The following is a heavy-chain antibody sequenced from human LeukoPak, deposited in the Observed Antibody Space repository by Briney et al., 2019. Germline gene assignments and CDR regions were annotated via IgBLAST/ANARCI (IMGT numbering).Heavy chain of an antibody. Sequence: ASVKVSCKASGYTFTSYDINWVRQATGQGLEWMGWINPNSGGTNYAQKFQGRVTMTRDTSISTAYMELSRLRSDDTAVYYCASGGERWLPNDYWGQGTLVTVSS. J-gene: IGHJ4*02. D-gene: IGHD3-16*01. CDR3: ASGGERWLPNDY. V-gene: IGHV1-2*02. CDR2: INPNSGGT. CDR1: GYTFTSYD.